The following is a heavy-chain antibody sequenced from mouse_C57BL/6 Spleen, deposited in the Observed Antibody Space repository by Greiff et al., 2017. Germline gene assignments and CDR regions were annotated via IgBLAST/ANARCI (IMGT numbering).Heavy chain of an antibody. D-gene: IGHD2-2*01. CDR1: GFTFSDFY. V-gene: IGHV7-1*01. CDR2: SSNKANDYTT. Sequence: EVMLVESGGGLVQSGRSLRLSCATSGFTFSDFYMEWVRQAPGKGLAWIAASSNKANDYTTESSASVKGRFIVSRDTSQSILYLQRKALRAEDTAIDYCARDGRVTTCDYFDYWGQGTTLTVSS. J-gene: IGHJ2*01. CDR3: ARDGRVTTCDYFDY.